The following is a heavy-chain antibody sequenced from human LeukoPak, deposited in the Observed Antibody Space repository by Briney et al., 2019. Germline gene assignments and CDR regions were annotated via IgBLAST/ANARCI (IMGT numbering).Heavy chain of an antibody. V-gene: IGHV3-30*19. CDR2: ISYDGSNK. CDR3: ARSYYEYYYDSSGYYRPYFDY. D-gene: IGHD3-22*01. J-gene: IGHJ4*02. CDR1: GFTYSHNG. Sequence: GGSLRLSCVASGFTYSHNGMHWVRQAPGKGLEWVAVISYDGSNKYYADSVKGRFTISRDNSKNTLYLQMNSLRAEDTAVYYCARSYYEYYYDSSGYYRPYFDYWGQGTLVTVSS.